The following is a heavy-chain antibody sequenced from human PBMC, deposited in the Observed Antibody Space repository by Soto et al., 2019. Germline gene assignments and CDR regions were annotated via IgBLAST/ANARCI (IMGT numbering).Heavy chain of an antibody. CDR3: AHHAVGYQLLGPNVWIDY. CDR1: GFSLSSSGLG. V-gene: IGHV2-5*02. J-gene: IGHJ4*02. Sequence: GSGPTLVNPTQTLTLTCTFSGFSLSSSGLGVGWIRQPPGKALEWLALIYWDDLKRYSPSLKSRLTITKDTSKNQVVLTMSNIDPVDTATYYCAHHAVGYQLLGPNVWIDYWGQGTLVTVSS. D-gene: IGHD2-2*01. CDR2: IYWDDLK.